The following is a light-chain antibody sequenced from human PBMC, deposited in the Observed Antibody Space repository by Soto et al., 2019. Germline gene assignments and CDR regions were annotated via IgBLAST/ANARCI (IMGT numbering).Light chain of an antibody. Sequence: SYELTQPPSVSVAPGQTARITCGGINIGSKSVHWYRQKPGQAPVLVVYDDADRPSGIPERFSGSNSGNTAALTISRVEAGDEADYFCQVWDVSSVHVVFGTGTQLTVL. CDR1: NIGSKS. V-gene: IGLV3-21*02. CDR3: QVWDVSSVHVV. J-gene: IGLJ7*01. CDR2: DDA.